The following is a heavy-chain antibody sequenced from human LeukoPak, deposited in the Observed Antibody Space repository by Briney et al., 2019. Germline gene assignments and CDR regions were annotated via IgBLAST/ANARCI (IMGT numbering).Heavy chain of an antibody. CDR1: GFTFSSYA. Sequence: GGSLRLSCVASGFTFSSYAMSWVRQAPGKGLEWVSAISGSGGSTYYADSVKGRFTISRDNSKNTLYLQMNSPRAEDTAVYYCAKAISSPDYYYYYGMDVWGQGTTVTVSS. D-gene: IGHD6-13*01. CDR3: AKAISSPDYYYYYGMDV. V-gene: IGHV3-23*01. J-gene: IGHJ6*02. CDR2: ISGSGGST.